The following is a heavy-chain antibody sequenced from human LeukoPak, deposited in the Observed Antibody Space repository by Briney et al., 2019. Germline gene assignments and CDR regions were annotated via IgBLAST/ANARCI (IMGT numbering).Heavy chain of an antibody. CDR2: ISGSGGST. V-gene: IGHV3-23*01. Sequence: PGGSLRLSCAASGFTFSSYAMSWVRQAPGKGLEWVSAISGSGGSTYYADSVKGRFTISRDNSKNTLYLQMNSLRAEDTAVYYCARDPTADYGGNSRNYWGQGTLVTVSS. J-gene: IGHJ4*02. CDR1: GFTFSSYA. D-gene: IGHD4-23*01. CDR3: ARDPTADYGGNSRNY.